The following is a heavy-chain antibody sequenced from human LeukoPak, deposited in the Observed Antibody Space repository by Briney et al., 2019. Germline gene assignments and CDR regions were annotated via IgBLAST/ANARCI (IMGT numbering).Heavy chain of an antibody. CDR3: ARDWGSGWYYFGY. J-gene: IGHJ4*02. CDR2: IYHSGST. D-gene: IGHD6-19*01. V-gene: IGHV4-38-2*02. CDR1: GYSISSGYY. Sequence: SETLSLTCTVSGYSISSGYYWGWIRQPPGKGLEWIGSIYHSGSTYYNPSLKSRVTISVDTSKNQFSLKLSSVTAADTAVYYCARDWGSGWYYFGYWGQGTLVTVSS.